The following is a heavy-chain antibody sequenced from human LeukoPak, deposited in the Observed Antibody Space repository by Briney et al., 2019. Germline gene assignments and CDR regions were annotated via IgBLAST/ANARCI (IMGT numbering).Heavy chain of an antibody. CDR3: ARDGLYSTLYYFDY. CDR2: ISAYNGNT. J-gene: IGHJ4*02. CDR1: GHTFTSYG. V-gene: IGHV1-18*01. D-gene: IGHD6-13*01. Sequence: ASMKVSCKASGHTFTSYGIGWVRQAPGQGLEWMGWISAYNGNTNYAQKLQGRVTMTTDTSTSTAYMELRSLRSDDTAVYYCARDGLYSTLYYFDYWGQGTLVTVSS.